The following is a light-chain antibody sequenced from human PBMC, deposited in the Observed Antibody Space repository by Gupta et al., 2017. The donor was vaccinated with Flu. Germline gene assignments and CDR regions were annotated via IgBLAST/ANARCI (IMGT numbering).Light chain of an antibody. CDR3: GTWDTSLSAGWV. J-gene: IGLJ3*02. Sequence: QSVLTQPPSVSAAPGQKVTISCSGSSANIGNNYVSWYQQLPGTAPKLLIYDNNKRPSGIPDRFSCSKSGTAATLGITGLQTGDDADYYCGTWDTSLSAGWVFGGGTKLTVL. CDR2: DNN. V-gene: IGLV1-51*01. CDR1: SANIGNNY.